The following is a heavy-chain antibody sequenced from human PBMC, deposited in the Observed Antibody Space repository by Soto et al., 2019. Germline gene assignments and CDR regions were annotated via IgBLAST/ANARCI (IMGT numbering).Heavy chain of an antibody. Sequence: PGGSLRLSCSASGFRFSDYRMNWVRQAPGRGLEWVSYISSSSFTIHYADSVEGRFAISRDNAKNSLYLQLNSLRVEDTAVYYCARDYLVYSSSQYRYWGQGALVTVSS. V-gene: IGHV3-48*01. D-gene: IGHD6-13*01. CDR2: ISSSSFTI. CDR3: ARDYLVYSSSQYRY. J-gene: IGHJ4*02. CDR1: GFRFSDYR.